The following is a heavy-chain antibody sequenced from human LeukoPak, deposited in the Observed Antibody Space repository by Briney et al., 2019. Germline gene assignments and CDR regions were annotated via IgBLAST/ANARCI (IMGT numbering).Heavy chain of an antibody. Sequence: SETLSLTCAVYGGSFSGYYWSWIRQPPGKGLEWIGEINHSGSTNYNPSLKSRVTISVDTSKNQFSLKLSSVTAADTAVYYCARTAAAAGIYYYYGMDVWGQGTTVTASS. D-gene: IGHD6-13*01. V-gene: IGHV4-34*01. CDR2: INHSGST. CDR1: GGSFSGYY. CDR3: ARTAAAAGIYYYYGMDV. J-gene: IGHJ6*02.